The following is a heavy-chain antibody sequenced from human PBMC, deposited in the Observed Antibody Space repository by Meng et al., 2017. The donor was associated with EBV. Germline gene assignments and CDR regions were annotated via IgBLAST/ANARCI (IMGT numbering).Heavy chain of an antibody. D-gene: IGHD3-10*01. V-gene: IGHV1-69*01. CDR1: GGPFRSEA. CDR3: ASESGRGFTPDF. J-gene: IGHJ4*02. CDR2: LIPMSGAP. Sequence: EQAGPEGKVLVSSGKFSCQTSGGPFRSEAVSWVRRGPGEGLEWLGWLIPMSGAPHYAQKFQDRVTITADEYTRTLYMELSSLRSDDTAMYYCASESGRGFTPDFWGQGTLVTVSS.